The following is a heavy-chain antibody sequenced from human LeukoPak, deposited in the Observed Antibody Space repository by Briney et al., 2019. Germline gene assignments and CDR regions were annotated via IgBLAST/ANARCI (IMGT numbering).Heavy chain of an antibody. CDR2: IGGGASDT. J-gene: IGHJ3*02. D-gene: IGHD3-3*01. Sequence: GGSLRLSCAVSGFSFFYTGMGWVRQAPGKGLEWVAAIGGGASDTKYADSVKGRSTISRDISKNTLYLQMNSLRAEDTAVYFCAKDVFRWAFDIWGQGTMVTVSS. V-gene: IGHV3-23*01. CDR1: GFSFFYTG. CDR3: AKDVFRWAFDI.